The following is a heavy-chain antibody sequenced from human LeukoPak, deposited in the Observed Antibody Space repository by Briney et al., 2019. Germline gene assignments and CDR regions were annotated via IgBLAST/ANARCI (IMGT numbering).Heavy chain of an antibody. V-gene: IGHV4-61*02. CDR2: IYTSGST. CDR3: ASTDYYDSSGYYAYEKYAFDI. D-gene: IGHD3-22*01. Sequence: PSETLSLTCTVSGGSISSGSYYWSWIRQPAGKGLEWIGRIYTSGSTNYNPSLKSRVTISVDTSKNQFSLKLSSVTAADTAVYYCASTDYYDSSGYYAYEKYAFDIWGQGTMVTVSS. J-gene: IGHJ3*02. CDR1: GGSISSGSYY.